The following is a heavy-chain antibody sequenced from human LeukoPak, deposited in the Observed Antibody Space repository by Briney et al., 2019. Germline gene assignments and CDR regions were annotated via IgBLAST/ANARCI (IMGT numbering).Heavy chain of an antibody. D-gene: IGHD4-17*01. CDR1: GFTFSSFE. CDR3: VKAGTTPTGYYYGMDV. J-gene: IGHJ6*02. CDR2: ISATGGTV. V-gene: IGHV3-48*03. Sequence: GGSLRLSCAASGFTFSSFEMNWVRQAPGKGLEWVSYISATGGTVYYADSVKGRFTISRDNSKNTLYLQMSSLGAEDTAVYYCVKAGTTPTGYYYGMDVWGQGTTVTVSS.